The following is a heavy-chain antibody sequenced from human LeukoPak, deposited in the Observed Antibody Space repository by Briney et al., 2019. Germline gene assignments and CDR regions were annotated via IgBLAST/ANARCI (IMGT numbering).Heavy chain of an antibody. CDR1: DFSFTNYA. V-gene: IGHV3-23*01. CDR3: AKEDYYGSGSYPL. Sequence: PGGSLRLSCAASDFSFTNYAMSWVRQAPGKGLEWVSAVSNRGGTTYYADSAKGRFTISRDNSKNTLYLQMNSLRAEDTAVYYCAKEDYYGSGSYPLWGQGTLVTVSS. J-gene: IGHJ4*02. D-gene: IGHD3-10*01. CDR2: VSNRGGTT.